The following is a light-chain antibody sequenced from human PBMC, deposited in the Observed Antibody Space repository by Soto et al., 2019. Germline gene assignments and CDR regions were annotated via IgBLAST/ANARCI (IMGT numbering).Light chain of an antibody. CDR2: GAS. J-gene: IGKJ5*01. Sequence: ETVMTQSPATLSVSPGERATLSCRASQSISSNLAWYQQKPGQAPRLLIYGASSRATGIPDRFSGSGSGTDFTLTISRLEPEDFAVYYCQQYGSSPFGQGTRLE. CDR1: QSISSN. V-gene: IGKV3-20*01. CDR3: QQYGSSP.